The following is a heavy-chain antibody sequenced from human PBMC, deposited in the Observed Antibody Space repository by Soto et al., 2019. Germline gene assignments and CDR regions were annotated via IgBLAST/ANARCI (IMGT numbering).Heavy chain of an antibody. D-gene: IGHD3-22*01. V-gene: IGHV1-69*13. CDR1: GYTFTIYS. J-gene: IGHJ4*02. CDR3: ARVSDYYDSSGSFDDY. Sequence: SVKVSCRASGYTFTIYSMHWVRQAPGQGLEWMGGIIPIFGTANYAQKFQGRVTITADESTSTAYMELSSLRSEDTAVYYCARVSDYYDSSGSFDDYWGQGTLVTVSS. CDR2: IIPIFGTA.